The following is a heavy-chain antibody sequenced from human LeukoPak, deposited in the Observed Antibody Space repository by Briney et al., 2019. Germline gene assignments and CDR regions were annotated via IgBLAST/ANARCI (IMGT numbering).Heavy chain of an antibody. Sequence: PGGSLRLSCAASGFTFSSYWMHWVRQAPGKGLVWVSRINSDGSSTSYADSVKGRFTISRDNAKNTLYLQMNSLRAEDTAVYYCAREGFEGYYYDYWGQGTLVTVSS. CDR1: GFTFSSYW. J-gene: IGHJ4*02. CDR3: AREGFEGYYYDY. V-gene: IGHV3-74*01. CDR2: INSDGSST. D-gene: IGHD2-15*01.